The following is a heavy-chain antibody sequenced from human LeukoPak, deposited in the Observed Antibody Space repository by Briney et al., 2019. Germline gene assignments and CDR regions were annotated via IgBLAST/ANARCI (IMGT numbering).Heavy chain of an antibody. V-gene: IGHV1-18*01. Sequence: ASVKVSCKAPGGIFSSHSFNWVRQAPGQGLEWMGWISAYNGNTNYAQKLQGRVTMTTDTSTSTAYMELRSLRSDDTAVYYCARDIALRFLEWLPLGWNYYYGMDVWGQGTTVTVSS. CDR3: ARDIALRFLEWLPLGWNYYYGMDV. D-gene: IGHD3-3*01. CDR2: ISAYNGNT. CDR1: GGIFSSHS. J-gene: IGHJ6*02.